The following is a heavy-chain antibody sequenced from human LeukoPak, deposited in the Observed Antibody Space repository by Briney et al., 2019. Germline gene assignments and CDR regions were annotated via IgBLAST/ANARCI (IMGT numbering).Heavy chain of an antibody. CDR1: GFTFSSYE. D-gene: IGHD6-6*01. CDR3: ARASSSSPYFDY. J-gene: IGHJ4*02. CDR2: ISSSSSYI. V-gene: IGHV3-21*01. Sequence: GGSLRLSCAASGFTFSSYEMNWVRQAPGKGLEWVSSISSSSSYIYYADSVKGRFTISRDNAKNSLYLQMNSLRAEDTAAYYCARASSSSPYFDYWGQGTLVTVSS.